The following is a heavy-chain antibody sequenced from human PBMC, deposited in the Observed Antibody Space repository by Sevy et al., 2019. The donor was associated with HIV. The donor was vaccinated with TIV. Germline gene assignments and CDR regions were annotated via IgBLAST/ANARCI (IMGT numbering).Heavy chain of an antibody. J-gene: IGHJ4*02. CDR3: ARQGVDVINIPGIAAAGIYY. CDR1: GFTFSSYE. Sequence: GGCLSLSCAASGFTFSSYEMNWVRQAPGKGLEWVSYISSSGSTIYYADSVKGRFTISRDNAKNSLYLQMNSLRAEDTAVYYCARQGVDVINIPGIAAAGIYYWGQGTLVTVSS. D-gene: IGHD6-13*01. CDR2: ISSSGSTI. V-gene: IGHV3-48*03.